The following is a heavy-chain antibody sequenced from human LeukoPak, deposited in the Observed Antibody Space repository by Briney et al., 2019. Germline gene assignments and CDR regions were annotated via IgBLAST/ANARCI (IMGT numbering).Heavy chain of an antibody. CDR3: ATDSTDGVILRERHPPFDY. J-gene: IGHJ4*02. CDR1: GFTFSGYA. CDR2: ISNDGSNK. D-gene: IGHD1-26*01. V-gene: IGHV3-30*09. Sequence: GRSLRLSCAASGFTFSGYAMHWVRQAQGKGLEWVAVISNDGSNKYSADSVKGRFAISRDNSKNTLFLQMNSLRAEDTAVYYCATDSTDGVILRERHPPFDYWGQGALVTVSS.